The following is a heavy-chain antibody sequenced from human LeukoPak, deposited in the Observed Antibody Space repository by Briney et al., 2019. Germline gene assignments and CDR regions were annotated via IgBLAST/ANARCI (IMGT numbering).Heavy chain of an antibody. J-gene: IGHJ4*02. CDR3: ARDQKSGSYRTFDY. V-gene: IGHV1-69*01. D-gene: IGHD1-26*01. Sequence: GSSVKVSCKASGGTFSSYAISWVRQAPGQGLEWMGGIIPIFGTANYAQKFQGRVTITADESTSTAYMELSSLRSEDTAVYYCARDQKSGSYRTFDYWGQGTLVTVSS. CDR2: IIPIFGTA. CDR1: GGTFSSYA.